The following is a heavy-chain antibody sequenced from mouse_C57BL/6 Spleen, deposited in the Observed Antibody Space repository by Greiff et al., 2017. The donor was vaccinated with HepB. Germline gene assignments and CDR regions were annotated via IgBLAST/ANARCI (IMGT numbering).Heavy chain of an antibody. CDR1: GYTFTDYY. D-gene: IGHD1-1*01. V-gene: IGHV1-26*01. Sequence: EVQLQQSGPELVKPGASVKISCKASGYTFTDYYMNWVKQSHGKSLEWIGDINPNNGGTSYNQKFKGKATLTVDKSSSTAYMELRSLTSEDSAVYYCARGGTTVFDDWGQGTTLTVSS. CDR2: INPNNGGT. CDR3: ARGGTTVFDD. J-gene: IGHJ2*01.